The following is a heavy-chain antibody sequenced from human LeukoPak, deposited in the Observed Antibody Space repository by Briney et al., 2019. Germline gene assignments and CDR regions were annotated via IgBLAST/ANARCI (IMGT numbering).Heavy chain of an antibody. CDR1: GFTFSSYD. D-gene: IGHD3-9*01. CDR3: ARGSHDILTGSVYFDY. J-gene: IGHJ4*02. V-gene: IGHV3-13*05. CDR2: IGTAGDP. Sequence: GGSLRLSCAAPGFTFSSYDMHWVRHATGKGLEWVSAIGTAGDPYYPGSVKGRFTISRENAKNSLYLQMNSLRAGDTAVYYCARGSHDILTGSVYFDYWGQGTLVTVSS.